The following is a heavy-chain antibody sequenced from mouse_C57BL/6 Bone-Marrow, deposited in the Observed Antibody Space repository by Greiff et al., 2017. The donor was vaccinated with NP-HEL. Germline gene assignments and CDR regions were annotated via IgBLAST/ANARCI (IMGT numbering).Heavy chain of an antibody. D-gene: IGHD2-4*01. J-gene: IGHJ1*03. CDR3: ATADWAYWYFDV. Sequence: QVQLQQPGAELVMPGASVKLSCKASGYTFTSYWMHWVKQRPGQGLEWIGEIDPSDSYTNYNQKFKGKSTLTVDKSSSTAYMQLSSLTSEDSAVYYCATADWAYWYFDVWGTGTTVTVSS. CDR1: GYTFTSYW. V-gene: IGHV1-69*01. CDR2: IDPSDSYT.